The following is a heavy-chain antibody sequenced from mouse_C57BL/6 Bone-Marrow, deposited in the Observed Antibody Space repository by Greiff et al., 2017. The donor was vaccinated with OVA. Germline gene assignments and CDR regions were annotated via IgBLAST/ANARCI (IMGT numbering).Heavy chain of an antibody. CDR1: GYAFSSSW. D-gene: IGHD3-2*02. J-gene: IGHJ2*01. V-gene: IGHV1-82*01. CDR3: ARWDSSSPHDY. CDR2: IYPGDGDT. Sequence: QVQLQQSGPELVKPGASVKISCKASGYAFSSSWMNWVKQRPGKGLEWIGRIYPGDGDTNYNGKFKGKATLTADKSSSTAYLQHSSLTSEDSAVYSCARWDSSSPHDYWGQGTTLTAAS.